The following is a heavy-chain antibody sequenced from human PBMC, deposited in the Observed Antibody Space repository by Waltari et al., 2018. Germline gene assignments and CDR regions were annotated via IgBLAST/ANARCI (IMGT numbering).Heavy chain of an antibody. CDR1: GFTFRIYA. Sequence: QVKLVESGGGVVQPGRSLRLSCAASGFTFRIYAMHWVRQTPGKGPEWVAVISYDGTNTYYADSVEGRFTISRDNSKSTLYLQMNSLRVDDTAMYYCASHQGAAGKTEDAFDIWGQGTMVTVSS. CDR2: ISYDGTNT. V-gene: IGHV3-30*01. J-gene: IGHJ3*02. CDR3: ASHQGAAGKTEDAFDI. D-gene: IGHD6-13*01.